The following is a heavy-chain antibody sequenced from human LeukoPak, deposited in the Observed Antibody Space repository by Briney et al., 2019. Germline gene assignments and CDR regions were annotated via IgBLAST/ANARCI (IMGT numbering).Heavy chain of an antibody. CDR1: GFTFSSYN. CDR2: ISSSSSYI. V-gene: IGHV3-21*01. D-gene: IGHD1-1*01. J-gene: IGHJ4*02. Sequence: GGSLRLSCAASGFTFSSYNMNWVRQAAGKGLEWVSSISSSSSYIDYADSVKGRFTISRDNARNSLYLQMNGLRGEDTAVYYCARGTLDDSLDYWGQGTLVTVSS. CDR3: ARGTLDDSLDY.